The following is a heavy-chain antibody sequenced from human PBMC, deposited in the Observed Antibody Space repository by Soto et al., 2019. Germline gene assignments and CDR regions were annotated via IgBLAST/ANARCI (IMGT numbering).Heavy chain of an antibody. CDR3: ARYYDILTGYYSTDAFDI. Sequence: ESGPTLVNPTQTLTLTCTFSDFSLTTSGVGVGWIRQTPGKALEWLALISWNADKRYSPSLKSRLTITKDTSKNQVVLTMTNMDPVDTATYYCARYYDILTGYYSTDAFDIWGQGTMVTVSS. CDR2: ISWNADK. CDR1: DFSLTTSGVG. D-gene: IGHD3-9*01. J-gene: IGHJ3*02. V-gene: IGHV2-5*01.